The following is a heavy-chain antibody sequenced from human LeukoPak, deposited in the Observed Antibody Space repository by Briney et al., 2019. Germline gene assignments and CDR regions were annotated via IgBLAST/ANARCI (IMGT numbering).Heavy chain of an antibody. CDR2: INPNSGGT. J-gene: IGHJ5*02. D-gene: IGHD6-19*01. Sequence: ASVKVSCKASGYSFTSHYMHWVRQAPGQGLEWMGWINPNSGGTNYAQKFQGRVTMTRDTSISTAYMELSRLRSDDTAVYYCARGLPGIAVADPKYNWFDPWGQGTLVTVSS. CDR1: GYSFTSHY. CDR3: ARGLPGIAVADPKYNWFDP. V-gene: IGHV1-2*02.